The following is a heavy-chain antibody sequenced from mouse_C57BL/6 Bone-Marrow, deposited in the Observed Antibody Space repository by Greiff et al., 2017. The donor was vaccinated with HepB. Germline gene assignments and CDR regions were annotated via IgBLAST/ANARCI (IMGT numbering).Heavy chain of an antibody. J-gene: IGHJ3*01. CDR2: ILPGSGST. D-gene: IGHD1-1*01. Sequence: QVQLQQSGAELMKPGASVKLSCKATGYTFTGYWIEWVKQRPGHGLEWIGEILPGSGSTNYNEKFKGKATFTADTSSNTAYMQLSSLTTEDSAIYYCAREYYGSSYDWFAYWGQGTLVTVSA. CDR1: GYTFTGYW. CDR3: AREYYGSSYDWFAY. V-gene: IGHV1-9*01.